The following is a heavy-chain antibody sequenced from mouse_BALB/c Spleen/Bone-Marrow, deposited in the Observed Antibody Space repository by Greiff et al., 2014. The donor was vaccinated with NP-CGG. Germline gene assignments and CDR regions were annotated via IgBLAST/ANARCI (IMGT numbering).Heavy chain of an antibody. V-gene: IGHV2-9*02. CDR3: ARITTATGAMDY. CDR1: GFSLTTYG. J-gene: IGHJ4*01. Sequence: QVQLKESGPGLVAPSQSLSITCTVSGFSLTTYGVHWVRQPPGKGLEWLGVLWADGSTNYNSALMSRLSIGKDNSKSQVFLKMNSLQTDDTAMYYCARITTATGAMDYWGQGTSVTVSS. CDR2: LWADGST. D-gene: IGHD1-2*01.